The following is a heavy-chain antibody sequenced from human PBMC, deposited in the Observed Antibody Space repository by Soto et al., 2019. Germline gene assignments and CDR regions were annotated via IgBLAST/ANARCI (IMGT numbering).Heavy chain of an antibody. Sequence: EVQLLESGGGLVQPGGSLRLSCAASGFTFSSYAMSWVRQAPGKGLEWVSAISGSGGSTYYADSVKGRFTISRDNSKNTLYLPMNSLRAEDTAVYCCARGYDFWSGYFEPSGYYSFYFDYWGQGTLVTVSS. CDR1: GFTFSSYA. CDR2: ISGSGGST. J-gene: IGHJ4*02. V-gene: IGHV3-23*01. D-gene: IGHD3-3*01. CDR3: ARGYDFWSGYFEPSGYYSFYFDY.